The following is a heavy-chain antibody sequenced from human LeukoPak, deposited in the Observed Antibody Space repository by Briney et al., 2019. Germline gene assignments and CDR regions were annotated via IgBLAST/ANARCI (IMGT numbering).Heavy chain of an antibody. CDR3: AKGYYDFWSDSALGPPGIDY. CDR1: GFIFSSYA. D-gene: IGHD3-3*01. J-gene: IGHJ4*02. CDR2: ISGSGGST. Sequence: PGGSLRLSCAASGFIFSSYAMSWVRQAPGKGLEWVSAISGSGGSTYYADSVKGRFTISRDNSKNTLYLQMNSLRAEDTAVYYCAKGYYDFWSDSALGPPGIDYWGQGTLVTVSS. V-gene: IGHV3-23*01.